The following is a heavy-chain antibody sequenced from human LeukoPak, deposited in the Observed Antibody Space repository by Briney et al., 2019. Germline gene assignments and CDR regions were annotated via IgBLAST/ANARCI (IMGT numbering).Heavy chain of an antibody. D-gene: IGHD6-19*01. CDR1: GYTFTSYG. Sequence: ASVKVSCKASGYTFTSYGIGWVRQAPGQGLEGMGWISAYNGNTNYAQKLQGRVTMTTDTSTSTAYMELRSLRSDDTAVYYCARVAGNYYYYYMDVWGKGTTVTVSS. V-gene: IGHV1-18*01. CDR3: ARVAGNYYYYYMDV. CDR2: ISAYNGNT. J-gene: IGHJ6*03.